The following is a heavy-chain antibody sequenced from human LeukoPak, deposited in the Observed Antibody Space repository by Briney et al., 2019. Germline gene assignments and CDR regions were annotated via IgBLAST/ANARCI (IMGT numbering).Heavy chain of an antibody. J-gene: IGHJ6*02. CDR2: IKSITDGGTT. CDR1: GFTFSNAW. V-gene: IGHV3-15*01. Sequence: GESLRLSCAASGFTFSNAWMSWVRQAPGKGLEWVGRIKSITDGGTTDYAAPVKGRFTISRDTSKNTLYLQMNSLKAEDTAVYYCSIETPYSYYGMDVWGQGTTVTVSS. CDR3: SIETPYSYYGMDV.